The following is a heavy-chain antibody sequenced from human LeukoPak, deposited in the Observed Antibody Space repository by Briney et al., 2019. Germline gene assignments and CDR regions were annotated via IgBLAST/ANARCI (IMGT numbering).Heavy chain of an antibody. CDR1: GGSISTYY. J-gene: IGHJ6*02. Sequence: SETLSLTCSVPGGSISTYYWSWIRQLPGKGLEWVGYIYYTGTTKYNPSLRSRVTISVDTCRNQYSLRLSSVTAADTAVYYCAREDPQTTVPEGMDVWGHGTTVIVSS. D-gene: IGHD4-17*01. V-gene: IGHV4-59*01. CDR2: IYYTGTT. CDR3: AREDPQTTVPEGMDV.